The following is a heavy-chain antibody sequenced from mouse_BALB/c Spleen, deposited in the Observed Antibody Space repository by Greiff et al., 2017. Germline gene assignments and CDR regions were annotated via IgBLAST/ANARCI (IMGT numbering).Heavy chain of an antibody. V-gene: IGHV14-3*02. CDR2: IDPANGNT. CDR1: GFNIKDTY. D-gene: IGHD2-1*01. CDR3: ARRGNYVDYFDD. Sequence: EVQLQQSGAELVKPGASVKLSCTASGFNIKDTYMHWVKQRPEQGLEWIGRIDPANGNTKYDPKFQGKATITADTSSNTAYLQLSSLTSEDTAVYYCARRGNYVDYFDDWGQGTTLTVSS. J-gene: IGHJ2*01.